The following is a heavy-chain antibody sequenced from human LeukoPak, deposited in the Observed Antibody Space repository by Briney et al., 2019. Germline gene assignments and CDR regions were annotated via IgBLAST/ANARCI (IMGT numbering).Heavy chain of an antibody. D-gene: IGHD2-21*02. Sequence: GGSLRLSCAASGFTFSSYAMSWVRQAPGKGLGWVSVISGSGDDTYYADSVKGRFAISRDNSKNTVYLQMNSLRAEDTAVYYCAKDLQGHCAGDCYVYWGQGTLVTVSS. CDR2: ISGSGDDT. CDR1: GFTFSSYA. V-gene: IGHV3-23*01. J-gene: IGHJ4*02. CDR3: AKDLQGHCAGDCYVY.